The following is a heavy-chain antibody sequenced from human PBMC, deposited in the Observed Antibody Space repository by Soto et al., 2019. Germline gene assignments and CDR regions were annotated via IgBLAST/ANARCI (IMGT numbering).Heavy chain of an antibody. CDR2: INWSGGST. V-gene: IGHV3-20*04. CDR1: GFTFDNYG. J-gene: IGHJ6*02. CDR3: ASVQSTVVTLDKQYYYYGYGMDV. Sequence: EVQLVESGGGVVQPGGSLRLSCVASGFTFDNYGMSWVRQAPGKGLEWVSGINWSGGSTGYADSVKGRFTISRDNAKNLLYLQMNSLRAEDPALYYCASVQSTVVTLDKQYYYYGYGMDVWGQGTTVTVSS. D-gene: IGHD4-17*01.